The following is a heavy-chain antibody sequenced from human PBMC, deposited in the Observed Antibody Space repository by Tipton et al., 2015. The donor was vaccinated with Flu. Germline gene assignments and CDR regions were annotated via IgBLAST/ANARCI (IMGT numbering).Heavy chain of an antibody. CDR1: GGSFSGYY. Sequence: TLSLTCAVYGGSFSGYYWSWIRQPPGKGLEWIGEIDHSGSTNYNPSLKSRATISVDTSKNQFSLKLSSVTAADTAVHYCASQYSSSWYAAFDIWGQGTMVTVSS. J-gene: IGHJ3*02. CDR2: IDHSGST. CDR3: ASQYSSSWYAAFDI. V-gene: IGHV4-34*01. D-gene: IGHD6-13*01.